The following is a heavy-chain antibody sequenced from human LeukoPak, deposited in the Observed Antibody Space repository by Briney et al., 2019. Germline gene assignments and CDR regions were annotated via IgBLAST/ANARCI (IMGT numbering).Heavy chain of an antibody. V-gene: IGHV4-39*07. CDR2: IYYTGST. D-gene: IGHD2-15*01. J-gene: IGHJ4*02. Sequence: PSETLSLTCTVSGGSISINNYYWGWIRQPPGKGLEWIGSIYYTGSTYYNPSLKSRVTISVDTSKNQFSLKLTSVTAADTAIYYCATLLNATPRYWGQGALVTVSS. CDR3: ATLLNATPRY. CDR1: GGSISINNYY.